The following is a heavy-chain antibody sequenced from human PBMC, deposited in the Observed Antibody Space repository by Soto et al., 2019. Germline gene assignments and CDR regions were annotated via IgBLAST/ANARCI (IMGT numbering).Heavy chain of an antibody. CDR3: ARSARGGSQEYYFDY. CDR1: GYTFTGYY. CDR2: INPNSGGT. J-gene: IGHJ4*02. V-gene: IGHV1-2*04. D-gene: IGHD2-15*01. Sequence: QVQLVQSGAEVKKPGASVKVSCKASGYTFTGYYMHWVRQAPGQGLEWMGWINPNSGGTNYAQKFQGWVTMTRDTSISTAYMELSRLRSDDTAVYYCARSARGGSQEYYFDYWGQGTLVTVSS.